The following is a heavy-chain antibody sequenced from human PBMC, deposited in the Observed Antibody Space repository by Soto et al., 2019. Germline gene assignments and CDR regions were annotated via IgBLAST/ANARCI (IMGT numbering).Heavy chain of an antibody. CDR3: ASWGSIGSQYNWFDP. CDR1: GFTFSSYG. D-gene: IGHD3-22*01. V-gene: IGHV3-33*01. CDR2: IWYDGSNK. Sequence: PGRSLRLSCAASGFTFSSYGMHWVRQAPGKGLEWVAVIWYDGSNKYYAHSVKGRFTISRDNSKNTLYLQMNSLRAQDTAVYYCASWGSIGSQYNWFDPWGQGTLVTVYS. J-gene: IGHJ5*02.